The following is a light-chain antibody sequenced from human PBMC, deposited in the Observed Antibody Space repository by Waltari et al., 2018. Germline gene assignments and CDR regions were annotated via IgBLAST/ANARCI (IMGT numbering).Light chain of an antibody. J-gene: IGLJ3*02. CDR1: SSNIGAGFE. V-gene: IGLV1-40*01. CDR3: QSYVSSLSGRV. Sequence: QSVLTQPPSVSGAPGQRVTISCTGTSSNIGAGFEVFWYQQLPGSAPKLLIFASYKRSSGVPDRISGSTSCTSASLAITGLQAEDEADYYCQSYVSSLSGRVFGGGTRLTVL. CDR2: ASY.